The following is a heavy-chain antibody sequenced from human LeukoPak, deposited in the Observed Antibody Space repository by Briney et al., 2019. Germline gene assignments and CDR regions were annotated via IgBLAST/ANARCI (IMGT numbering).Heavy chain of an antibody. Sequence: GGSLRLSCTASGFTFSSYWMSWVRQAPGKGLEWVANIKQDGSEKYYVDSVKGRFTISRDNAKNSLYLQMNSLRAEDTAVYYCAREIMAYYDFWSGYYTLDNWFDPWGQGTLVTVSS. CDR3: AREIMAYYDFWSGYYTLDNWFDP. CDR2: IKQDGSEK. J-gene: IGHJ5*02. V-gene: IGHV3-7*01. CDR1: GFTFSSYW. D-gene: IGHD3-3*01.